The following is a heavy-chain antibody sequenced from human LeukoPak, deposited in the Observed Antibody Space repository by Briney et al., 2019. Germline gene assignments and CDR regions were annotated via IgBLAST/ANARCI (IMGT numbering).Heavy chain of an antibody. V-gene: IGHV4-59*01. CDR1: GGSISSYY. CDR3: AITLDPITTDYFDY. Sequence: PSETLSLTCTVSGGSISSYYWSWIRQPPGKGLEWIGYIYYSGSTNYNPSLKSRVTISVDTSKNQSSLKLSSVTAADTAVYYCAITLDPITTDYFDYWGQGTLVTVSS. D-gene: IGHD1-20*01. J-gene: IGHJ4*02. CDR2: IYYSGST.